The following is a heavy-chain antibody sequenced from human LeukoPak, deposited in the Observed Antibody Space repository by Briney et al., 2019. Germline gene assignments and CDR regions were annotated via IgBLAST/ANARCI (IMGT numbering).Heavy chain of an antibody. J-gene: IGHJ4*02. CDR3: ARDGDSPMVDFDY. D-gene: IGHD5-18*01. V-gene: IGHV1-2*02. Sequence: ASVKVSCKTSGYTFTDFYFYWLRQAPGQGLEWVGWIHPRNGDTKYAQKFQDRVTLTRDTSISTAYMELSRLTSDDTAIYYCARDGDSPMVDFDYWGQGTLVTVSS. CDR1: GYTFTDFY. CDR2: IHPRNGDT.